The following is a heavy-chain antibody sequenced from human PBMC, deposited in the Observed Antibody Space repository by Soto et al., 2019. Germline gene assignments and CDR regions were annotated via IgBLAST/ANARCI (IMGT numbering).Heavy chain of an antibody. CDR1: GDTFNFYT. V-gene: IGHV1-69*02. Sequence: QVQLVQSGAEVKKPGSSVKVSCKASGDTFNFYTINWVRQAPGLGLEWMGRFNPILSFSNSALKFQGRVTLAADKSTITAYMVLRSLRSEDTAIYYCATRFGSGSRAFDYWGQGALVTVSS. CDR3: ATRFGSGSRAFDY. CDR2: FNPILSFS. J-gene: IGHJ4*02. D-gene: IGHD3-10*01.